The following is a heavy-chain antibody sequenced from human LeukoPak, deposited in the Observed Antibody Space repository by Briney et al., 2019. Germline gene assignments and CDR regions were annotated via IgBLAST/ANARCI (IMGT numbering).Heavy chain of an antibody. J-gene: IGHJ4*02. Sequence: SETLSLTCAVYGGSFSGYYWSCIRQPPGKGLEWIGEINHSGSTNYNPSLKSRVTISVDTSKNQFSLKLSSVTAADTAVYYCARLLGIVAAGLDYWGQGTLVTVSS. D-gene: IGHD6-13*01. CDR2: INHSGST. CDR3: ARLLGIVAAGLDY. CDR1: GGSFSGYY. V-gene: IGHV4-34*01.